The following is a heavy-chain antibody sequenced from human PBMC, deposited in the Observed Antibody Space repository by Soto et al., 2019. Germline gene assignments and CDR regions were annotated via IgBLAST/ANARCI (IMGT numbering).Heavy chain of an antibody. CDR3: GALAGSFFGMDG. D-gene: IGHD3-10*01. V-gene: IGHV3-15*01. CDR1: KVTAW. J-gene: IGHJ6*02. Sequence: EVQLVASGGGLVKPGGSLRLSCAGSKVTAWMSWVRQAPGKGLQWVGRIKSKAAGETTDYAEPVQGRFTISRDDSKDMVYLEMNSLKIEDTAVYSCGALAGSFFGMDGWGQGTRVTVSS. CDR2: IKSKAAGETT.